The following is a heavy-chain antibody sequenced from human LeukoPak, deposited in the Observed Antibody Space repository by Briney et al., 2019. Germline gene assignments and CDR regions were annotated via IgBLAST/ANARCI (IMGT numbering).Heavy chain of an antibody. Sequence: SETLSLTCTVSGGSISNCYWSWIRQPPGKGLEGMGYIYYSGNTNYNPSLKSRVTISVDTSKNQFSLKLSSVTAADTAVYYCVRENYSSGWYGIIDYWGQGTLVTVSS. J-gene: IGHJ4*02. CDR3: VRENYSSGWYGIIDY. D-gene: IGHD6-19*01. V-gene: IGHV4-59*01. CDR2: IYYSGNT. CDR1: GGSISNCY.